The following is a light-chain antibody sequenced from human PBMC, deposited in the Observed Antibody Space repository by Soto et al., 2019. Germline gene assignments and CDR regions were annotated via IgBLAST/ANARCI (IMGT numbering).Light chain of an antibody. CDR3: QVWDSSRGV. CDR1: NIATKN. Sequence: SYELTQPPSVSVAPGQTARITGGGSNIATKNVHWYQQQPGQAPVLVIYDDRDRPSRIPERFSGSNSGSTATLTISSVEAGDEADYYCQVWDSSRGVFGGGTKLTVL. J-gene: IGLJ3*02. V-gene: IGLV3-21*02. CDR2: DDR.